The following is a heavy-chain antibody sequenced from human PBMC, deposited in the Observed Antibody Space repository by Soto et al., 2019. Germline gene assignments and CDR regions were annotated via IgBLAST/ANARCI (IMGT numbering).Heavy chain of an antibody. Sequence: QTLSLTCVISWDSVSSNSAAWNWIRQSPSRGHEWLGRTYYRSKWYNDYAVSVKSRITINPDTPKTQFSLQLDSVTPEDKAVYYCARDKGYSSSWYRYGMDVWGQGTTVTVSS. CDR2: TYYRSKWYN. CDR1: WDSVSSNSAA. CDR3: ARDKGYSSSWYRYGMDV. D-gene: IGHD6-13*01. J-gene: IGHJ6*02. V-gene: IGHV6-1*01.